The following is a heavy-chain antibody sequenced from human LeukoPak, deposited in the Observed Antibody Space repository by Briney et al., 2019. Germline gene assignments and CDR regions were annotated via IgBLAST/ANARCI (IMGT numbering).Heavy chain of an antibody. D-gene: IGHD2-2*01. V-gene: IGHV1-69*01. CDR1: GGTFSSYA. CDR2: IIPIFGTA. CDR3: ARDRGYCSSTSCYGLDY. J-gene: IGHJ4*02. Sequence: SVKVSCKASGGTFSSYAMSWVRQAPGQGLEWMGEIIPIFGTANYAQKFQGRVTITADESTSTAYMELSSLRSEDTAVYYCARDRGYCSSTSCYGLDYWGQGTLVTVSS.